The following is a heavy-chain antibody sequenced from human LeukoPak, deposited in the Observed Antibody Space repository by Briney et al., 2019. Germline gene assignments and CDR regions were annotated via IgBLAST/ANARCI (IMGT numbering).Heavy chain of an antibody. Sequence: GGSLRLSCAASRFTFSNYWMSWVREAPGKGLEWVANVKGDGSEKYYVDSVRGRFTISRDNAKKSLHLQMNSLRAEDTAVYYCARGRRLGLNTYYFDYWGQGTLVTVSS. V-gene: IGHV3-7*04. J-gene: IGHJ4*02. CDR1: RFTFSNYW. D-gene: IGHD6-19*01. CDR2: VKGDGSEK. CDR3: ARGRRLGLNTYYFDY.